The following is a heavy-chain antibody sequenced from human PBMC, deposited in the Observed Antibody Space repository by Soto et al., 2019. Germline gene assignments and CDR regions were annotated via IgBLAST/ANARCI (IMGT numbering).Heavy chain of an antibody. V-gene: IGHV1-18*01. CDR1: AYTFTSYG. CDR2: ISAYNGNT. Sequence: GASVKVSSRASAYTFTSYGISWVRQAPGQGLEWMGWISAYNGNTNNAQKLQGRVTMTTDTSTSTVYMGLRSLRSDDTAVYYCARASGSSYWFDPWGQGTLVTVSS. D-gene: IGHD1-26*01. J-gene: IGHJ5*02. CDR3: ARASGSSYWFDP.